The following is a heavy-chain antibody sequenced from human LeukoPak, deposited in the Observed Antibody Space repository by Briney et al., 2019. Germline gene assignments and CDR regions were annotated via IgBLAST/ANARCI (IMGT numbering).Heavy chain of an antibody. J-gene: IGHJ4*02. Sequence: GGSLRLSCAASELRFSIYWMSWVRQAPGKGLEWVSSISSSSSYIYYADSVKGRFTISRDNAKNSLYLQMNSLRAEDTAVYYCARDPAPFIAAAGRPYYFDYWGQGTLVTVSS. CDR3: ARDPAPFIAAAGRPYYFDY. D-gene: IGHD6-13*01. CDR1: ELRFSIYW. CDR2: ISSSSSYI. V-gene: IGHV3-21*01.